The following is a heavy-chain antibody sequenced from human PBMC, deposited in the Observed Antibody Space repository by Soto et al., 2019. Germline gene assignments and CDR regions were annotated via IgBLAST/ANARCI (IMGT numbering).Heavy chain of an antibody. D-gene: IGHD2-2*01. V-gene: IGHV3-7*05. CDR1: GFTFSSYW. CDR2: IKQDGSEK. J-gene: IGHJ3*02. CDR3: ARGGVPAASGMGDLEDDAFDI. Sequence: GESLKISCAASGFTFSSYWMSWVRQAPGKGLEWVANIKQDGSEKYYVDSVKGRFTISRDNAKNSLYLQMNSLRAEDTAVYYCARGGVPAASGMGDLEDDAFDIWGQGTMVTVSS.